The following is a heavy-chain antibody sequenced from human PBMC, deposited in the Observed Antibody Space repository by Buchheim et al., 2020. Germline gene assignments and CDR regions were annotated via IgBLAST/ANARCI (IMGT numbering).Heavy chain of an antibody. V-gene: IGHV4-59*01. CDR3: ARANYYYDSGSYFAY. D-gene: IGHD3-10*01. Sequence: QVQLQESGPGLVKPSETLSLTCFLSGGSISSFYWSWIQQPPGKGLEWIGNIYYSGNTNYNPSLKSRVTISVATSKNQFSLKLNSVTAADTAVYYCARANYYYDSGSYFAYWGQGTL. CDR1: GGSISSFY. J-gene: IGHJ4*02. CDR2: IYYSGNT.